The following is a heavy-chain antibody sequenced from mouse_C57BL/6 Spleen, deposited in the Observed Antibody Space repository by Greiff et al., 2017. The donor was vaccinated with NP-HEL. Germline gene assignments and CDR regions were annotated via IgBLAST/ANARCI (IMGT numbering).Heavy chain of an antibody. V-gene: IGHV2-2*01. CDR2: IWSGGST. CDR1: GFSLTSYG. Sequence: QVHVKQSGPGLVQPSQSLSITCTVSGFSLTSYGVHWVRQSPGKGLEWLGVIWSGGSTDYNAAFISRLSISKDNSKSQFFFKMNSLQADDTAIYYCASITTVVARGFDVWGTGTTVTVAS. D-gene: IGHD1-1*01. J-gene: IGHJ1*03. CDR3: ASITTVVARGFDV.